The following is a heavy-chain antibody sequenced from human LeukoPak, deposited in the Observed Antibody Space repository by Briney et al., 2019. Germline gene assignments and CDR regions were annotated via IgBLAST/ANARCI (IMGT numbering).Heavy chain of an antibody. D-gene: IGHD6-19*01. CDR3: ATDQRIAVAGTELRY. CDR1: GYTLTELS. CDR2: FDPEDGET. V-gene: IGHV1-24*01. J-gene: IGHJ4*02. Sequence: ASAKVSCKVSGYTLTELSMHWVRQAPGKGLEWMGGFDPEDGETIYAQKFQGRVTMTEDTSTDTAYMELSSLRSEDTAVYYCATDQRIAVAGTELRYWGQGTLVTVSS.